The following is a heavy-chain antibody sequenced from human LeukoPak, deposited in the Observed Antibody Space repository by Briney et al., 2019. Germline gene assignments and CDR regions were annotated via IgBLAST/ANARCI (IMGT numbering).Heavy chain of an antibody. CDR1: GFTFSPYW. V-gene: IGHV3-7*01. J-gene: IGHJ6*03. CDR3: ARAPWYQLNVGYYCYMDV. CDR2: IKQDGSEK. D-gene: IGHD2-2*01. Sequence: GGSLRLSCAASGFTFSPYWMSWVRQAPGKGLEWAANIKQDGSEKYYVDSVKGRFTISRDNAKNSLYLQVNSLRAEDTAVYYCARAPWYQLNVGYYCYMDVWGKGTTVTVSS.